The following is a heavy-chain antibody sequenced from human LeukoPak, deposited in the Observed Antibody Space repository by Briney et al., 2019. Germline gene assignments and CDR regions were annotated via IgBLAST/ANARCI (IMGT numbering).Heavy chain of an antibody. V-gene: IGHV1-69*01. Sequence: GSSVKVSCKASGGTFSSYAISWVRQAPGQGLEWMGGIIPIFGTANYAQKFQGRVTITADESTSTAYMELSSLRSEDTAVYYCASLSSGTAPANAFDIWGQGTMVTVSS. D-gene: IGHD6-25*01. CDR1: GGTFSSYA. CDR3: ASLSSGTAPANAFDI. CDR2: IIPIFGTA. J-gene: IGHJ3*02.